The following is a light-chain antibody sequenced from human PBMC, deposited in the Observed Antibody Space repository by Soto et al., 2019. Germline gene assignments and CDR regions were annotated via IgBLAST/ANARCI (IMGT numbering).Light chain of an antibody. J-gene: IGKJ1*01. CDR2: AAS. CDR3: QQSYSTTRT. V-gene: IGKV1-39*01. CDR1: QFIDSY. Sequence: DIQLTQSPTSISASVGYGVTIVCRASQFIDSYLSWYQQKPGKAPKLLIYAASSLQSGVSSRFSGSGSGTDFTLTINSLQPEDFATYYCQQSYSTTRTFGQGTKVDIK.